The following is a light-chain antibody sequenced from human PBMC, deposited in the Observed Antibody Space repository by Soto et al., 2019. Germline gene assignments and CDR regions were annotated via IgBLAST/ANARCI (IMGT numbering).Light chain of an antibody. CDR2: DTF. CDR3: QQYGDSPLT. CDR1: QSISRY. Sequence: EIVLTQSPATLSLSPGERATLSCRASQSISRYLAWFQHRPGQAPRVLIYDTFNRPTGIPARFSGSGSGTDFTLTISRLEPEDFAVYHCQQYGDSPLTFGGGTKVDIK. V-gene: IGKV3-11*01. J-gene: IGKJ4*01.